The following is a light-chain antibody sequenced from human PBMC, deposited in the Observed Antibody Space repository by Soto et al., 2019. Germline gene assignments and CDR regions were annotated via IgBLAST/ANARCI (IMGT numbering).Light chain of an antibody. CDR1: QDIRNY. J-gene: IGKJ1*01. V-gene: IGKV1-27*01. CDR2: GAS. CDR3: QKYNSAPKT. Sequence: DIPMTQSPSSLSASVGDRVTVTCRASQDIRNYLAWYQQKPGKVPKLLIYGASTLQSGVPSRFSGSGSGTDFTLTSNSLQPVDVATYYCQKYNSAPKTFGQGTKVEIK.